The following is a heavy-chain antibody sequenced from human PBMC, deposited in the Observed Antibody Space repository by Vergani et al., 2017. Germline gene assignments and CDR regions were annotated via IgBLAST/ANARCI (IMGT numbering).Heavy chain of an antibody. J-gene: IGHJ1*01. V-gene: IGHV3-30*02. D-gene: IGHD3-22*01. CDR2: IRYDGTKR. Sequence: VQLVESGGGLVQPGGSLRLSCAASGFTLSLYSMNWVRQAPGKGLEWVAFIRYDGTKRFYGDSVKGRFTISRDNSQTTVFLQMNSLRADDSAVYYCTKAGQYDSDNFHDSWGQGALVTVAS. CDR1: GFTLSLYS. CDR3: TKAGQYDSDNFHDS.